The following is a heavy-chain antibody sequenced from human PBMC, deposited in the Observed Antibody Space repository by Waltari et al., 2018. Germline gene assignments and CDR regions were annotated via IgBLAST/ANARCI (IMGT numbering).Heavy chain of an antibody. V-gene: IGHV3-30*02. CDR1: GFTFSSYG. Sequence: QVQLVQSGAEVKKPGATVKISCKASGFTFSSYGMHWVRQAPGKGLAWVAFIRYDGSNKDYADSVKGRFTNSRDNSKNTLYLQMNSLRAEDTAVYYCAKAFQGRELYSSSSPLFDYWGQGTLVTVSS. D-gene: IGHD6-6*01. CDR2: IRYDGSNK. J-gene: IGHJ4*02. CDR3: AKAFQGRELYSSSSPLFDY.